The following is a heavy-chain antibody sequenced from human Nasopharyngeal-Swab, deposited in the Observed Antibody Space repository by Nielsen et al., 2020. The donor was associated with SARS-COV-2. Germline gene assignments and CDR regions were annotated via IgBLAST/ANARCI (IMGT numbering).Heavy chain of an antibody. J-gene: IGHJ4*02. CDR2: INPNSGGT. D-gene: IGHD3-10*01. Sequence: ASVKISCKASGYTFTGYYMHWVRQAPGQGLEWMGWINPNSGGTNYAQKFQGRVTMTRDTSINTAYMELSSLRSEDTAVYYCARGARGVMVQLSYWGQGTLVTVSS. CDR3: ARGARGVMVQLSY. CDR1: GYTFTGYY. V-gene: IGHV1-2*02.